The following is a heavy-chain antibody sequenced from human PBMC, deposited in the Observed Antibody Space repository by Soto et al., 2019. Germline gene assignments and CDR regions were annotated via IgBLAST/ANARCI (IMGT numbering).Heavy chain of an antibody. V-gene: IGHV4-39*01. D-gene: IGHD3-9*01. CDR3: ASRYGPSEFDH. Sequence: QLQLEESGPGLVKSSETLSLTCSVSGDSISSSSYYWGWIRQSPGEGLEWIGNIHGNGGTQYNPSRSSRVLIAVDTSANQFSLRLTSVTAADTAVYYCASRYGPSEFDHWGQGSLVTVSS. J-gene: IGHJ4*02. CDR2: IHGNGGT. CDR1: GDSISSSSYY.